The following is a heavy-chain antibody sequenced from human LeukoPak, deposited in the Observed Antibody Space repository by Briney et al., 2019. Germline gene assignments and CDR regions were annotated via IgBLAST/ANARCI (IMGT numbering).Heavy chain of an antibody. J-gene: IGHJ4*02. D-gene: IGHD3-22*01. CDR3: ARARYYYDSSGYYPDH. CDR1: GFTFSSYW. CDR2: INSDGSSR. V-gene: IGHV3-74*01. Sequence: PGGSLRLSCAASGFTFSSYWMHWVRQAPGKGLVWVSRINSDGSSRSYADSVKGRFTISRDNAKNTLYLQMNSLRAEDTAVYYCARARYYYDSSGYYPDHWGQGTLVTVSS.